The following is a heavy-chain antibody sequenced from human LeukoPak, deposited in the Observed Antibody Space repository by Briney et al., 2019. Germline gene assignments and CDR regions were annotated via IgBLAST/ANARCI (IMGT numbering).Heavy chain of an antibody. CDR1: GFTFSSYA. CDR2: ISYDGSNK. J-gene: IGHJ5*02. CDR3: AKEPASSGWFDP. Sequence: GGSLRLSCAASGFTFSSYAMHWVRQAPGKGLEWVAVISYDGSNKYYADSVKGRFTISRDNSKNTLYLQMNSLRAEDTAVYYCAKEPASSGWFDPWGQGTLVAVSS. D-gene: IGHD6-19*01. V-gene: IGHV3-30-3*01.